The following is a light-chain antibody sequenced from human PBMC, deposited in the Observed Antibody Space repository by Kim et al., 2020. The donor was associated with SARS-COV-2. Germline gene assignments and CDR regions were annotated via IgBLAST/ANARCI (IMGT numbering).Light chain of an antibody. CDR1: KSGGNN. CDR2: GAS. V-gene: IGKV3-15*01. CDR3: QQYNDWPQT. J-gene: IGKJ2*01. Sequence: VSPEETATLCSAGSKSGGNNFAWYQQKPGQAPRILVHGASTRATGIPVRFSGSGSGTEFTLTINSLQSEDFAVYYCQQYNDWPQTFGQGTKLEI.